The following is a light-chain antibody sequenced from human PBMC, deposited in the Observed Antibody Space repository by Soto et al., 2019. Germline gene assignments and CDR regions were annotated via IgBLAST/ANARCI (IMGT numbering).Light chain of an antibody. Sequence: QSVLTQPPSASGTPGQSVTISCSGSTTNIGSKTVSWYQQDPGADPKLLIYSTNKWPSGVPDRFSGSKSGTSASLTISGLQSEDEADYYCATWDDSLNGLYVFGPGTKVTVL. CDR1: TTNIGSKT. CDR3: ATWDDSLNGLYV. CDR2: STN. V-gene: IGLV1-44*01. J-gene: IGLJ1*01.